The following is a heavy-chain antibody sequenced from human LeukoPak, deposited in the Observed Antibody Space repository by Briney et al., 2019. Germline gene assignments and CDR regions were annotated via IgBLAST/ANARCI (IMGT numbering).Heavy chain of an antibody. CDR3: ARDSSRKFDF. CDR2: IWYDGSEK. Sequence: GTSLRLSCAGSGFAFRNCAIHWVRQAPGKGLGWVAVIWYDGSEKNYAESVKGRLTLSRDNSKNTVYLQLDSLRAEDTAVYYCARDSSRKFDFWGQGTLVTVSS. D-gene: IGHD6-6*01. J-gene: IGHJ4*02. CDR1: GFAFRNCA. V-gene: IGHV3-33*01.